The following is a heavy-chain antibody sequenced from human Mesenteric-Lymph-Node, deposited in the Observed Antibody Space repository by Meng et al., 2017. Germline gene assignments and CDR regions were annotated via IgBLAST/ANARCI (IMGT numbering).Heavy chain of an antibody. Sequence: GESLKISCAASGFTFSSYEMNWVRQAPGKGLEWVSYISSSGGTIYYADSVKGRFTISRDNAKNSLYLQMNSLRAEDTAVYYCARDFFQRGYYYGWGPAYWGQGTLVTVSS. D-gene: IGHD3-10*01. V-gene: IGHV3-48*03. CDR3: ARDFFQRGYYYGWGPAY. CDR2: ISSSGGTI. J-gene: IGHJ4*02. CDR1: GFTFSSYE.